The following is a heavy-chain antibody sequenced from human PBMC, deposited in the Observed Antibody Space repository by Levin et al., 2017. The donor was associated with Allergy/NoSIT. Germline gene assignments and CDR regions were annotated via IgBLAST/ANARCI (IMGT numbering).Heavy chain of an antibody. CDR3: ARALDYGDNYFFDY. CDR1: GVTFSTYT. CDR2: IIPIFGTA. D-gene: IGHD4-17*01. Sequence: ASVKVSCKASGVTFSTYTITWVRQAPGQGLEWVGGIIPIFGTANYARRFQGRITITADKPTSTVYMELSSLRSEDTAVYYCARALDYGDNYFFDYWGQGTLVTVSS. J-gene: IGHJ4*02. V-gene: IGHV1-69*06.